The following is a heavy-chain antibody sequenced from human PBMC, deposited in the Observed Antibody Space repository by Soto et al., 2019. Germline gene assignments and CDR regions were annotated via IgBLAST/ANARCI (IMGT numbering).Heavy chain of an antibody. V-gene: IGHV4-59*01. D-gene: IGHD1-26*01. CDR1: GGSISSYY. J-gene: IGHJ4*02. CDR3: ARDPGSYGLDYFDY. CDR2: IYYSGST. Sequence: SETLSLTCTVSGGSISSYYWSWIRQPPGKGLEWIGYIYYSGSTNYNPSLKSRVTISVDTSKNQFSLKLSSVTAADTAVYYCARDPGSYGLDYFDYWGQGTLVTVS.